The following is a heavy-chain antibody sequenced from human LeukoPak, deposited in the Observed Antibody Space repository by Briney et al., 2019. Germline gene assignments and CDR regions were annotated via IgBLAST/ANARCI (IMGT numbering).Heavy chain of an antibody. V-gene: IGHV4-39*07. D-gene: IGHD3-10*01. CDR1: DGSISSSRYY. CDR2: IYYSGST. CDR3: ARGRNYGLDTRTYYYYYGMDV. Sequence: SETLSLTCTVSDGSISSSRYYWGWIRQPPGKGLEWIGSIYYSGSTYYNPSLKSRVTISVDTSKNQFSLKLSSVTAADTAVYYCARGRNYGLDTRTYYYYYGMDVWGQGTTVTVSS. J-gene: IGHJ6*02.